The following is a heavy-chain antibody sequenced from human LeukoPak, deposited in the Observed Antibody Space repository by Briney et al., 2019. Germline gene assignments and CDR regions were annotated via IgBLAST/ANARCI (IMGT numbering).Heavy chain of an antibody. J-gene: IGHJ4*02. V-gene: IGHV4-34*01. D-gene: IGHD3-22*01. Sequence: SETLSLTCAVYGGSFSGYYCSWIRQPPGKGLEWIGEINHSGSTNYNPSLKSRVTISVETSKNQFSLKLTSVTAADTAVYYCATPDSSGYYYLYWGQGTLVTVSS. CDR1: GGSFSGYY. CDR2: INHSGST. CDR3: ATPDSSGYYYLY.